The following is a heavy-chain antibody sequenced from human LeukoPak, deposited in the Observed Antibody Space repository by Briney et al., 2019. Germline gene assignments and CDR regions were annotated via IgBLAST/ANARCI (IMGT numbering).Heavy chain of an antibody. CDR1: GFTFSSYS. D-gene: IGHD6-6*01. CDR3: AGLVQSIAGFDY. V-gene: IGHV3-21*01. Sequence: GGSLRLSCAASGFTFSSYSMNWVRQAPGKGLEWVSSISSSSSYIYYADSVKGRFTISRDNAKNSLYLQMNSLRAEDTAVYYCAGLVQSIAGFDYWGQGTLVTVSS. J-gene: IGHJ4*02. CDR2: ISSSSSYI.